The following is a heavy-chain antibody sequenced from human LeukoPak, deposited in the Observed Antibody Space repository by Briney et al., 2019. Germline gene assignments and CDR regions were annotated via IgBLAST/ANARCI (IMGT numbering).Heavy chain of an antibody. J-gene: IGHJ5*02. Sequence: GASVKVSCKASGYTFTGYYMHWVRQAPGQGLEWMGWINPNSGGTNYAQKFQGRVTMTRDTSISTAYMELSRLRSDDTAVYYCARDYGDYERRFDPWGQGTLVTVSS. V-gene: IGHV1-2*02. CDR1: GYTFTGYY. CDR3: ARDYGDYERRFDP. CDR2: INPNSGGT. D-gene: IGHD4-17*01.